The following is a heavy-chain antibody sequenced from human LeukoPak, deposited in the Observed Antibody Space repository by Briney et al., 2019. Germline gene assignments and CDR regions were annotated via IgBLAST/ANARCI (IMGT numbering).Heavy chain of an antibody. Sequence: SETLSLTCTVPGGSISSYYWSWIRQPPGKGLEWIGYIYYSGSTNYNPSLKSRVTISVDTSKNQFSLKLSSVTAADTTVYYCARLWYFDLWGRGTLVTVSS. V-gene: IGHV4-59*08. CDR1: GGSISSYY. J-gene: IGHJ2*01. CDR3: ARLWYFDL. CDR2: IYYSGST.